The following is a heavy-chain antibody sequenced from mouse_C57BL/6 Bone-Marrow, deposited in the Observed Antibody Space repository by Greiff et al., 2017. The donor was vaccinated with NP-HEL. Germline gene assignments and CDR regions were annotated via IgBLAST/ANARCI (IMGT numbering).Heavy chain of an antibody. Sequence: EVKLMESGGGLVKPGGSLKLSCAASGFTFSSYTMSWVRQTPEKRLEWVATISGGGGNTYYPDSVKGRFTISRDNAKNTLYLQMSSRRSEDTALYYCARHPGKDFDYWGQGTTLTVSS. CDR2: ISGGGGNT. CDR3: ARHPGKDFDY. V-gene: IGHV5-9*01. J-gene: IGHJ2*01. D-gene: IGHD4-1*01. CDR1: GFTFSSYT.